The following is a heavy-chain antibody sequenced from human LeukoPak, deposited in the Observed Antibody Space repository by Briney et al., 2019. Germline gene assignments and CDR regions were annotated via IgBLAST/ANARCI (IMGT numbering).Heavy chain of an antibody. V-gene: IGHV4-31*03. Sequence: PSETLSLTCTVSSGSISSGNYYWSWIRQHPGKGLEWIGYIHHSGSTYYNPSLKSRVIISVGTSKNQFSLKLNSVTAADTAVYYCASYGSGSYRFDPWGQGTLVTVSS. CDR2: IHHSGST. D-gene: IGHD3-10*01. CDR1: SGSISSGNYY. J-gene: IGHJ5*02. CDR3: ASYGSGSYRFDP.